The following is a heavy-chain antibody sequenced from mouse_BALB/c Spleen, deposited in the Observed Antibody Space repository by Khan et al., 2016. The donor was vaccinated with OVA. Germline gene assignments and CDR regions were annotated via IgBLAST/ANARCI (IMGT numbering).Heavy chain of an antibody. V-gene: IGHV1S132*01. Sequence: QVQLKQSGAELVRPGASVKLSCKTSGYIFTSYWIHWIQQRSGQGLEWIAKIYPGTDNTYYNEKLKDKATLTADKSSSTAYMQLSSLKSEDSAVYFCASEEALYYFDYWGQGTTLTVSS. D-gene: IGHD3-2*02. CDR2: IYPGTDNT. J-gene: IGHJ2*01. CDR3: ASEEALYYFDY. CDR1: GYIFTSYW.